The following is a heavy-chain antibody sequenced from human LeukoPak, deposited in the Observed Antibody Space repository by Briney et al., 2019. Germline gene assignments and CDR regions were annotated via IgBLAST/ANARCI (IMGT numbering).Heavy chain of an antibody. CDR1: GGSISSSSYY. V-gene: IGHV4-61*05. D-gene: IGHD1-1*01. CDR3: ARVELGAFDI. Sequence: SETLSLTCTVSGGSISSSSYYWGWIRQPPGKGLEWIGYIYYSGSTNYNPSLKSRVTISVDTSKNQFSLKLSSVTAADTAVYYCARVELGAFDIWGQGTMVTVSS. J-gene: IGHJ3*02. CDR2: IYYSGST.